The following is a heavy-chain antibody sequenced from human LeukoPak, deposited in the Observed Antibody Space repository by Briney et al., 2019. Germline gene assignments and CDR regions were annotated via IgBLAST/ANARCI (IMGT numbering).Heavy chain of an antibody. J-gene: IGHJ5*02. V-gene: IGHV4-34*01. CDR1: GGSISSYY. Sequence: SETLSLTCTVSGGSISSYYWSWIRQPPGKGLEWIGEINHSGSTNYNPSLKSRVTISVDTSKNQFSLKLTSITAADTAVYYCARRPVATLRWIDPWGQGTLVTVSS. CDR2: INHSGST. D-gene: IGHD5-12*01. CDR3: ARRPVATLRWIDP.